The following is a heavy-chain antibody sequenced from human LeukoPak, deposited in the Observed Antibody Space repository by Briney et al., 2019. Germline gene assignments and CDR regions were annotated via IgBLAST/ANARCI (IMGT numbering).Heavy chain of an antibody. V-gene: IGHV3-23*01. D-gene: IGHD1-26*01. J-gene: IGHJ4*02. CDR2: ITGNGAST. CDR1: GFTFRSYD. CDR3: AGSGSQVY. Sequence: PGGSLRLSCAASGFTFRSYDINWVRQAPGKGLEWVSSITGNGASTNFADSVRGRFTISRDNSKNTAYLQMNSLRAEDTAVYYCAGSGSQVYWGQGTLVTVSS.